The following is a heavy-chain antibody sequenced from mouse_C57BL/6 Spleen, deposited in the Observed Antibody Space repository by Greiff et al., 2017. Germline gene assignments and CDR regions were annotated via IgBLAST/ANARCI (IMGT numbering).Heavy chain of an antibody. CDR1: GYSITSGYY. J-gene: IGHJ4*01. D-gene: IGHD2-4*01. V-gene: IGHV3-6*01. CDR3: ARDASYDYDGGYYAMDY. Sequence: VQLQQSGPGLVKPSQSLSLTCSVTGYSITSGYYWNWIRQFPGNKLEWMGYISYDGSNNYNPSLKNRISITRDTSKNQFFLKLNSVTTEDTATYYCARDASYDYDGGYYAMDYWGQGTSVTVSS. CDR2: ISYDGSN.